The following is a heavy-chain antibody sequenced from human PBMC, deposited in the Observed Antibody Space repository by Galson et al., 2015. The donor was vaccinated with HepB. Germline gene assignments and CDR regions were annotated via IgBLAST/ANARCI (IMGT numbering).Heavy chain of an antibody. J-gene: IGHJ4*02. Sequence: LTCTVSGGSISSSSYYWGWIRQPPGKGLEWIGSIYYSGSTYYNPSLKSRVTISVDTSKNQFSLKLSSVTAADTAVYYCARRVAEYQLPDRNGLLYSTGGGELDYWGQGTLVTVSS. CDR3: ARRVAEYQLPDRNGLLYSTGGGELDY. D-gene: IGHD2-2*01. CDR1: GGSISSSSYY. CDR2: IYYSGST. V-gene: IGHV4-39*01.